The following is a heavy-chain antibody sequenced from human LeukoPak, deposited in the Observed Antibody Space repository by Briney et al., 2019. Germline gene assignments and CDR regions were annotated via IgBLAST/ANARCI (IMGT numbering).Heavy chain of an antibody. CDR3: AKDREGVVVVAALFDY. D-gene: IGHD2-15*01. CDR1: GFIFNTYG. Sequence: GSSLRLSCAASGFIFNTYGMHWVRLAPGKGLEWVAVIWFDGSIKYYADSVKGRFTISRDNSKNTLYLQMNSLRAEDTAVYYCAKDREGVVVVAALFDYWGQGTLVTVSS. CDR2: IWFDGSIK. V-gene: IGHV3-33*06. J-gene: IGHJ4*02.